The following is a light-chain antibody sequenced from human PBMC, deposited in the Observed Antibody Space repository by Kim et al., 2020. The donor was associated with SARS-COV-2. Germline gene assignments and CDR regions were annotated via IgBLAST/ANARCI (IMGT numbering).Light chain of an antibody. Sequence: PGRRAPLPGEASQSVNSDYLAWYRQIPGQHPGQLIFGISSRATGIPDRFSGSGSGTDFTLAISRLEPEDFAVYYCQLYGSSPLMYTFGQGTKLKI. CDR2: GIS. V-gene: IGKV3-20*01. CDR1: QSVNSDY. CDR3: QLYGSSPLMYT. J-gene: IGKJ2*01.